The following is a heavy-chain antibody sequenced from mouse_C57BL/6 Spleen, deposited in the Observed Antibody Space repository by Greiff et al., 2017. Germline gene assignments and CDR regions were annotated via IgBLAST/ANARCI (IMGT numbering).Heavy chain of an antibody. V-gene: IGHV1-50*01. D-gene: IGHD1-1*01. CDR1: GYTFTSYW. CDR2: IDPSDSYT. J-gene: IGHJ3*01. CDR3: ARGNCSSPWFAY. Sequence: QVQLKQPGAELVKPGASVKLSCKASGYTFTSYWMQWVKQRPGQGLEWIGEIDPSDSYTNYNQKFKGKATLTVDTSSSTAYMQLSSLTSEDSAVYYCARGNCSSPWFAYWGQGTLVTVSA.